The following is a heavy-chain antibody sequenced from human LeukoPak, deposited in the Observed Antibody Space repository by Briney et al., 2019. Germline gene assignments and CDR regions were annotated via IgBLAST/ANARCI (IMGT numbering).Heavy chain of an antibody. CDR2: VHYTGTT. J-gene: IGHJ4*02. Sequence: SETLSLTCTVSGDSMSYSYWSWIRQSPGKGQEWIAFVHYTGTTHYNPSLRSRVTISMDTSRNQYSLRMTSVTAEDTAVYYCARQGGAFGPLDYWGQGTLVTVSS. CDR1: GDSMSYSY. CDR3: ARQGGAFGPLDY. V-gene: IGHV4-59*08. D-gene: IGHD3/OR15-3a*01.